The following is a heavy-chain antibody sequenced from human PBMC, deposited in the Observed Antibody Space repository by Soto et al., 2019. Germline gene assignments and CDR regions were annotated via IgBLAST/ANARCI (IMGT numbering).Heavy chain of an antibody. Sequence: QVQLQQWGAGLLKPSETLSLTCAVYGGFVSSGSYYWSWIRQPPGKGLEWFGEMSHSGGTHFNPSLKSRVTISVDTSKNQFSLKMSSVTAAGTALYYCARVERGTATTVVDAFDIWGPGTMVTVSS. CDR3: ARVERGTATTVVDAFDI. CDR2: MSHSGGT. CDR1: GGFVSSGSYY. D-gene: IGHD1-1*01. V-gene: IGHV4-34*01. J-gene: IGHJ3*02.